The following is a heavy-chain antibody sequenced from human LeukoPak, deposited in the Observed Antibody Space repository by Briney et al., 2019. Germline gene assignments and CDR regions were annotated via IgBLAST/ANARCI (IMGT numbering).Heavy chain of an antibody. CDR3: AKGTHYYYYYMDV. Sequence: GGSLRLSCAASGFTSSSYGMHWVRQAPGKGLEWVAFIRYDGSNKYYADSVKGRFTISRDNSKNTLYLQMNSLRAEDTAVYYCAKGTHYYYYYMDVWGKGTTVTVPS. CDR2: IRYDGSNK. J-gene: IGHJ6*03. CDR1: GFTSSSYG. V-gene: IGHV3-30*02.